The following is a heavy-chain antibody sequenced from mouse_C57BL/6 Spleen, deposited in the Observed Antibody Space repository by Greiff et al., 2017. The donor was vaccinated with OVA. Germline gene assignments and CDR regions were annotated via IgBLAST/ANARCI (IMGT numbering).Heavy chain of an antibody. Sequence: QLQQPGAELVKPGASVKLSCKASGYTFTSYWMQWVKQRPGQGLEWIGEIDPSDSYTNYNQKFKGKATLTVDTSSSTAYMQLSSLTSEDSAVYYCARGDYYGSLYAMDYWGQGTSVTVSS. CDR3: ARGDYYGSLYAMDY. D-gene: IGHD1-1*01. CDR2: IDPSDSYT. CDR1: GYTFTSYW. V-gene: IGHV1-50*01. J-gene: IGHJ4*01.